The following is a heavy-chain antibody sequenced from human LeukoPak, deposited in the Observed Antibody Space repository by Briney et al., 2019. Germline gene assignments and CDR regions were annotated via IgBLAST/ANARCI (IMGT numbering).Heavy chain of an antibody. D-gene: IGHD3-3*01. CDR2: ISWNSGSI. V-gene: IGHV3-9*01. Sequence: GRSPRLSFSAPGFPFYDYAMHWGRPAPGKGLEWVSGISWNSGSIGYADSVKGRFTISRDNAKNSLYLQMNSLRAEDTALYYCAKGVVIGAFDIWGQGTMVTVSS. J-gene: IGHJ3*02. CDR1: GFPFYDYA. CDR3: AKGVVIGAFDI.